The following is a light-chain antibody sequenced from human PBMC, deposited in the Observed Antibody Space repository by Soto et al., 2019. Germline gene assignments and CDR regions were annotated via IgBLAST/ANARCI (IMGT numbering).Light chain of an antibody. CDR3: SSYTDRNNLV. CDR1: SSDIGGYNS. Sequence: QSALTQSPSASGPPGQSVTISCTGTSSDIGGYNSVSWYQQHPGKAPKVMIYDVSKRPSGVPDRFSGSKSGNTASLTVSALQAEDEADYYCSSYTDRNNLVFGTGTKLTVL. J-gene: IGLJ1*01. CDR2: DVS. V-gene: IGLV2-8*01.